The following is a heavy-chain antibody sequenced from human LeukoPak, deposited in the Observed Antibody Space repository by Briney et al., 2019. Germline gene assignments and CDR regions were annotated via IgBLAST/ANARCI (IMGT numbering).Heavy chain of an antibody. D-gene: IGHD4-17*01. Sequence: SETLSLTCAVYGGSFSGYYWSWIRQPPGKGLEWIGEINHSGSTNYNPSLKSRVTISVDTSKNQFSLKLSSVTAADTAVYYCARGRLRMNDYWGQGTLVTVPS. J-gene: IGHJ4*02. V-gene: IGHV4-34*01. CDR1: GGSFSGYY. CDR3: ARGRLRMNDY. CDR2: INHSGST.